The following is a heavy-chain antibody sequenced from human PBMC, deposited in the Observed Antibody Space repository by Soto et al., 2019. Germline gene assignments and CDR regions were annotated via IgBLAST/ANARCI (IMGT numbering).Heavy chain of an antibody. D-gene: IGHD1-26*01. V-gene: IGHV3-33*01. CDR1: GFTFSTDG. J-gene: IGHJ4*02. CDR3: ARAVGPFDY. Sequence: QVQLVESGGGVVQPGRSLRLSCAASGFTFSTDGMHWVRQAPGTGLEWVAVIWYDGSHKDYADSVKGRFTISRDNSKNTLYLPINSLRVEDPAVYYCARAVGPFDYWGQGTLVAVSS. CDR2: IWYDGSHK.